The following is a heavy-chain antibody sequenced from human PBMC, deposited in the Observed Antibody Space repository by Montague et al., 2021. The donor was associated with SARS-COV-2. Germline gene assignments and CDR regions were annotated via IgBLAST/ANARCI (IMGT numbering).Heavy chain of an antibody. CDR1: GFTFSSYA. CDR2: IVNNGRKS. V-gene: IGHV3-23*01. Sequence: SLRLSCAASGFTFSSYAMSWVRQAPGKGLEWVSSIVNNGRKSFYADSVKGRFVISRDNSDKMVYLQLNSLRAVDTAIYYCAKETAAIGNPLFDSWGQGTLITVSS. D-gene: IGHD4-23*01. J-gene: IGHJ4*02. CDR3: AKETAAIGNPLFDS.